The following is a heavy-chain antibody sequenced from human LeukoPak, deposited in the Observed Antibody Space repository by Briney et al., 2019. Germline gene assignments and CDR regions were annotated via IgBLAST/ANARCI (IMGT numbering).Heavy chain of an antibody. CDR2: IYPGDSDT. J-gene: IGHJ4*02. D-gene: IGHD3-10*01. V-gene: IGHV5-51*01. Sequence: GESLKISCKGSGYSFTSYWIGWVRQVPGKGLEWMGIIYPGDSDTRYSPSFQGQVTISADKSISTAYLQWSSLKASDTAMYYCARRQSITMVRGVIITGYYFDYWGQGTLVTVSS. CDR3: ARRQSITMVRGVIITGYYFDY. CDR1: GYSFTSYW.